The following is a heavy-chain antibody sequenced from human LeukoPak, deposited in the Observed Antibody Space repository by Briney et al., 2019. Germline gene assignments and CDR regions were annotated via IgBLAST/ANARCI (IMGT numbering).Heavy chain of an antibody. CDR2: ISAYNGNT. CDR1: GYTFTSYG. V-gene: IGHV1-18*01. Sequence: GASVKVSCKASGYTFTSYGISWVRQAPGQGLEWMGWISAYNGNTNYAQKLQGRVTMTTDTSTSTAYMELRSLRSDDTAVYYCARVFKLRRTVTSYFDYWGQGTLVTVSS. D-gene: IGHD4-17*01. J-gene: IGHJ4*02. CDR3: ARVFKLRRTVTSYFDY.